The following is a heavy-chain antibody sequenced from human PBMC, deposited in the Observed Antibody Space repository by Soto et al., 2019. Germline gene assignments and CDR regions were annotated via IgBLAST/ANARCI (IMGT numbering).Heavy chain of an antibody. D-gene: IGHD3-16*02. J-gene: IGHJ5*02. CDR1: GFTFSSYW. V-gene: IGHV3-7*01. CDR2: IKQDGSEK. CDR3: ARGRDSYPPDWFDP. Sequence: GSLRLSCAASGFTFSSYWMSWVRQAPGKGLEWVANIKQDGSEKYYVDSVKGRFTISRDNAKNSLYLQMNSLRAEDTAVYYCARGRDSYPPDWFDPWGQGTLVTVSS.